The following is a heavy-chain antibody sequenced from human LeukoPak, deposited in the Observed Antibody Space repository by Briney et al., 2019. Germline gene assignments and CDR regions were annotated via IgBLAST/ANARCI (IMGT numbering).Heavy chain of an antibody. V-gene: IGHV1-69*05. D-gene: IGHD3-10*01. CDR1: GGTFSSYA. J-gene: IGHJ6*03. CDR3: ARSYGSGTLDYYYYYMDV. CDR2: ITPIFGTA. Sequence: ASVKVSCKASGGTFSSYAISWVRQAAGQGLEWMGRITPIFGTANYAQKFQGRVTITTDESTSTAYMELSSLRSEDTAVYYCARSYGSGTLDYYYYYMDVWGKGTTVTVSS.